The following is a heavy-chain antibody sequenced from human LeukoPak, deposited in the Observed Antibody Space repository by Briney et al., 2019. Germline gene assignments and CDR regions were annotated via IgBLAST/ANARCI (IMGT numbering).Heavy chain of an antibody. CDR1: GGSFSGYY. Sequence: PSETLSLTCAVYGGSFSGYYWSWIRQPPGKGLEWIGEINHSGSTNYNPSLKSRVTISVDTSKNQLSLKLSSVTAADTAVYYCARRPPFGIVVNWFDPWGQGTLVTVSS. D-gene: IGHD3-22*01. CDR3: ARRPPFGIVVNWFDP. CDR2: INHSGST. V-gene: IGHV4-34*01. J-gene: IGHJ5*02.